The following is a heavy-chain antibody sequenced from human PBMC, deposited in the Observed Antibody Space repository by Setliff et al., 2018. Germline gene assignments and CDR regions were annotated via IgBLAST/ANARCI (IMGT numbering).Heavy chain of an antibody. CDR3: TRDQDYYGMDV. CDR2: ITHDGSKT. CDR1: GITFNTYW. Sequence: GGSLRLSCAGSGITFNTYWMTWVRQAPGKGLEWVASITHDGSKTYILDSVKGRFTISRDNTKNSLYLQMNSLRGEDTAVYHCTRDQDYYGMDVWGQGTTVTVSS. V-gene: IGHV3-7*01. J-gene: IGHJ6*02.